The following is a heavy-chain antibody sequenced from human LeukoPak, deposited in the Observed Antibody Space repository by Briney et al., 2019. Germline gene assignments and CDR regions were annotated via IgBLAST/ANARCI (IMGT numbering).Heavy chain of an antibody. J-gene: IGHJ4*02. V-gene: IGHV1-2*02. CDR3: ARGRTTVTSVFDY. D-gene: IGHD4-11*01. CDR1: GYTFTGYF. CDR2: INPNSGGT. Sequence: ASVKVSCKASGYTFTGYFMHWVRQAPGQGLEWMGWINPNSGGTNYSLKFQGRVTMTRDMSTSTVYMELSSLRSEDTALYYCARGRTTVTSVFDYWGQGTLVTVSS.